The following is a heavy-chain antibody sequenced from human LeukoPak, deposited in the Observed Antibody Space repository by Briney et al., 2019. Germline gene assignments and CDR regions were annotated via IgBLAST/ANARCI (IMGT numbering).Heavy chain of an antibody. CDR2: IYTSGST. CDR3: ARDLSEYYDFWSGYYDAFDI. CDR1: GGSISSYY. Sequence: SETLSPTCTVSGGSISSYYWSWIRQPAGKGLEWIGRIYTSGSTNYNPSLKSRVTMSVDASKNQFSLKLSSVTAADTAVYYCARDLSEYYDFWSGYYDAFDIWGQGTMVTVSS. J-gene: IGHJ3*02. V-gene: IGHV4-4*07. D-gene: IGHD3-3*01.